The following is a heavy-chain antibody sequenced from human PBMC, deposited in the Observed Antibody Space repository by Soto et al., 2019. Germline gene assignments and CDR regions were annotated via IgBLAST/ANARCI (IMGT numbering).Heavy chain of an antibody. CDR2: IYYSGST. V-gene: IGHV4-30-4*01. CDR3: ARAPDGDGTYYFDY. J-gene: IGHJ4*02. CDR1: GGSISSGDYY. Sequence: SETLSLTCTVSGGSISSGDYYWSWIRQPPGKGLEWIGYIYYSGSTYYNPSLKSRVTISVDTSKNQFSLKLSSVTAADTAVYYCARAPDGDGTYYFDYWGQGTLVTVSS. D-gene: IGHD4-17*01.